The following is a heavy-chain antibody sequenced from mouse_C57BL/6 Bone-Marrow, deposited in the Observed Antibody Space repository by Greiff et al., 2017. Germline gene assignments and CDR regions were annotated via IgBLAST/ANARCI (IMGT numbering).Heavy chain of an antibody. Sequence: QVQLQQPGAELVKPGASVKLSCKASGYTFTSYWMQWVKQRPGQGLEWIGEIDPSDSYTNYNQKFKGKATLTVDTSSSTAYMQLSSLTSADSAVYYCASGYYGIAMDYWGQGTSVTVSS. V-gene: IGHV1-50*01. CDR3: ASGYYGIAMDY. CDR1: GYTFTSYW. CDR2: IDPSDSYT. D-gene: IGHD2-3*01. J-gene: IGHJ4*01.